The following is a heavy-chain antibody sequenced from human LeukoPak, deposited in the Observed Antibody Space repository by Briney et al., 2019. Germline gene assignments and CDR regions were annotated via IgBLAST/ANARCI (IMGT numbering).Heavy chain of an antibody. D-gene: IGHD4-17*01. CDR3: ARDRTVTNHYYYYYYMDV. CDR1: GYTFTGYY. V-gene: IGHV1-2*02. CDR2: INPNSGGT. J-gene: IGHJ6*03. Sequence: ASVKVSCKASGYTFTGYYMHWVRQAPGQGLEWMGWINPNSGGTNYAQTFQGRVTMTRDTSISTAYMELSRLRSDYTAVYYCARDRTVTNHYYYYYYMDVWGKGTTVTVSS.